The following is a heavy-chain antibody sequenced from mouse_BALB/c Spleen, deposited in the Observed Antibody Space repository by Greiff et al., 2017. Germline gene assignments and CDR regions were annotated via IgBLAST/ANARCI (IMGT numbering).Heavy chain of an antibody. CDR3: TREQGGPSTMITTSYFDY. V-gene: IGHV5-6-4*01. D-gene: IGHD2-4*01. Sequence: EVKLVESGGGLVKPGGSLKLSCAASGFTFSSYTMSWVRQTPEKRLEWVATISSGGSYTYYPDSVKGRFTISRDNAKNTLYLQMSSLKSEDTAMYYCTREQGGPSTMITTSYFDYWGQGTTLTVSS. CDR1: GFTFSSYT. J-gene: IGHJ2*01. CDR2: ISSGGSYT.